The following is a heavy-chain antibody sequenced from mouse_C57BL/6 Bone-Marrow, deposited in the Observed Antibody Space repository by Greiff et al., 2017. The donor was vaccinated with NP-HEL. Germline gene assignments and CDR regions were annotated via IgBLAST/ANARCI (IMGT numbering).Heavy chain of an antibody. D-gene: IGHD1-1*01. CDR2: IYPRSGNT. CDR3: AGYYYGWYFDV. J-gene: IGHJ1*03. V-gene: IGHV1-81*01. Sequence: LQESGAELARPGASVKLSCKASGYTFTSYGISWVKQRTGQGLEWIGEIYPRSGNTYYNEKFKGKATLTADKSSSTAYMELRSLTSEDSAVYFCAGYYYGWYFDVWGTGTTVTVSS. CDR1: GYTFTSYG.